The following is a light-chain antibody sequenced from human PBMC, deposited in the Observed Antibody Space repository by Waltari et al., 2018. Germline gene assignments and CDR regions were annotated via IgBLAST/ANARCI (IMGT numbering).Light chain of an antibody. V-gene: IGLV1-44*01. CDR2: STN. CDR1: SSNIGSKS. CDR3: ATWDDSLNGL. J-gene: IGLJ2*01. Sequence: QSVLTQPPSASGTPGQRVTISCSGSSSNIGSKSVNWYQQVSGAAPKLLIYSTNKRPSGVPDRFSGSKSGPSASLAISGLQSEDEAYYYCATWDDSLNGLFGGGTKLTVL.